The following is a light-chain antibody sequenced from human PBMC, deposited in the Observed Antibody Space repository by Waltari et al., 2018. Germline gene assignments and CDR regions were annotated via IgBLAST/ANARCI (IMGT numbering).Light chain of an antibody. V-gene: IGKV4-1*01. CDR3: QQYYSTPPT. Sequence: DIVMTQSPDSLAVSLGERATINCKSSQSVLYSSNNKNYLAWYQQKQGQPPKLLIYWASTRESGVPDRCSGSRSGTDFTLTISSLQAEDVAVYYCQQYYSTPPTFGQGTKLEIK. CDR2: WAS. CDR1: QSVLYSSNNKNY. J-gene: IGKJ2*01.